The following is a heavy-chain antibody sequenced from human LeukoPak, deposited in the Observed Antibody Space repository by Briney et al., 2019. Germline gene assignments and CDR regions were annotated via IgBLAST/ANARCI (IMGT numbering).Heavy chain of an antibody. CDR3: ARDFQRYSGYSHFDS. Sequence: PGGSLRLSCSASGFPFSSYAMHWVRQAPGKGLEWVAVISYDGSNKFYADSVKGRFTISRDNSKNTLYLQMNSLRAEDTAVYYCARDFQRYSGYSHFDSWGQGTLVTVSS. D-gene: IGHD5-12*01. V-gene: IGHV3-30-3*01. CDR2: ISYDGSNK. J-gene: IGHJ4*02. CDR1: GFPFSSYA.